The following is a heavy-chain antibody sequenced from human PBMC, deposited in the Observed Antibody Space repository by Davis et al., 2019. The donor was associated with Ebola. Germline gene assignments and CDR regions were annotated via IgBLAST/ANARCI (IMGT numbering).Heavy chain of an antibody. CDR1: GFTFSSYS. J-gene: IGHJ6*02. V-gene: IGHV3-48*04. D-gene: IGHD4/OR15-4a*01. CDR3: ARRLYGVRWYYYYGMDV. Sequence: GESLKISCAASGFTFSSYSMNWVRQAPGKGLEWVSYISSSSSTIYYADSVKGRFTISRDNAKNSLYLQMNSLRAEDTAVYYCARRLYGVRWYYYYGMDVWGQGTTVTVSS. CDR2: ISSSSSTI.